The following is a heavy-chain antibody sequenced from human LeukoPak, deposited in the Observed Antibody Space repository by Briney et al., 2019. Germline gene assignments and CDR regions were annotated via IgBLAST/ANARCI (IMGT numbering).Heavy chain of an antibody. V-gene: IGHV4-59*01. CDR1: GGSISSYY. J-gene: IGHJ6*02. CDR3: ARVQPAYSYGYGIDY. CDR2: IYYSGST. Sequence: PSETLSLTCTVSGGSISSYYWSWIRQPPGKGLEWIGYIYYSGSTNYNPSLKSRVTISVDTSKNQFSLKLSSVTAADTAVYYCARVQPAYSYGYGIDYWGQGTTVTVSS. D-gene: IGHD5-18*01.